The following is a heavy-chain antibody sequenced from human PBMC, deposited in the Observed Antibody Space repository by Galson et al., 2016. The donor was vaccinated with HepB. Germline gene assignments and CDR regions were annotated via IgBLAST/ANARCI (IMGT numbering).Heavy chain of an antibody. CDR3: AREDYSSGWPLNWYFDL. CDR1: GDSVSSHSAA. J-gene: IGHJ2*01. D-gene: IGHD6-19*01. V-gene: IGHV6-1*01. Sequence: CAISGDSVSSHSAAWNWIRQSPSRGLEWLGRTYYRSKWYNDSAVSVKSRITINPDTSKNQFSLQLNSVTPEDTAVYYCAREDYSSGWPLNWYFDLWGRGTLVSVSS. CDR2: TYYRSKWYN.